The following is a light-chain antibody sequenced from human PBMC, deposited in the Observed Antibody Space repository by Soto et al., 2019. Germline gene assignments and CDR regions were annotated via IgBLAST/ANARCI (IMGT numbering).Light chain of an antibody. V-gene: IGKV1-5*03. Sequence: DIPMTQSPSTLSASVGDRVTITCLSSQSISSWVAWYQQKPGKAPKLLIYKASSLDSGVPSRFSGSGSGTEFTLTISSLQPDDFAAYYCQQYNSYQYTFGQGPKLEIK. CDR2: KAS. J-gene: IGKJ2*01. CDR3: QQYNSYQYT. CDR1: QSISSW.